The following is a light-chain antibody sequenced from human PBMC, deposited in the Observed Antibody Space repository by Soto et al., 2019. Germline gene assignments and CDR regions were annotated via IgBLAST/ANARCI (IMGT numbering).Light chain of an antibody. V-gene: IGLV2-14*01. J-gene: IGLJ2*01. Sequence: QSALTQPASVSGSPGQSITISCTATSSDVGGYNYVSWYQQHPGKAPKLMIYDVSNRPSGVSNRFSGSKSGNTASLTISGLQAEDEADYYCSSYTSSSTVVFVGGTKLTVL. CDR2: DVS. CDR3: SSYTSSSTVV. CDR1: SSDVGGYNY.